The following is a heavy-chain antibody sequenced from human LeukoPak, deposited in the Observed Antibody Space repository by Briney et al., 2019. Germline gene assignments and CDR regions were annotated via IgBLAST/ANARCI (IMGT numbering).Heavy chain of an antibody. D-gene: IGHD1-26*01. CDR3: ARHKGGVGATSYDY. V-gene: IGHV4-61*05. Sequence: SETLSLTCTVSGGSISSSSYFWGWIRQPPGKGLEWIGYTYYSGSTNYNPSLKSRVTISVDTSKNQFSLKLSSVTAADTAVYYCARHKGGVGATSYDYWGQGTLVTVSS. J-gene: IGHJ4*02. CDR1: GGSISSSSYF. CDR2: TYYSGST.